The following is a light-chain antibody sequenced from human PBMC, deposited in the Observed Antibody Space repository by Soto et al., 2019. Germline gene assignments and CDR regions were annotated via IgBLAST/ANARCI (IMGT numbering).Light chain of an antibody. Sequence: DILMTQSPASLSASPGERATISCRASQTVHSYLAWYQQNPGQAPRLLIYAASIMHTGIPARFSGSGSGTEFTLTIGGLQSEDFAIYYCQQYYNWPRTFGQGTKVENK. CDR2: AAS. J-gene: IGKJ1*01. CDR3: QQYYNWPRT. V-gene: IGKV3-15*01. CDR1: QTVHSY.